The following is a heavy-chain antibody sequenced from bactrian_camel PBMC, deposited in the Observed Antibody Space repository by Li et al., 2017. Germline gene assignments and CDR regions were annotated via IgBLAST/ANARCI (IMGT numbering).Heavy chain of an antibody. Sequence: VQLVESGGGLAQVGGSLRLSCAGSGLKLSEYVMQWDRQPPGKEREVVAAIDVSGATSTAHSVKDRFTISRDYAKNTLYLQMNSLKPEGTAMYYCAAHTRRFHIMDHSWTSQDAYAYWGQGTQVTVS. CDR2: IDVSGAT. V-gene: IGHV3S42*01. CDR3: AAHTRRFHIMDHSWTSQDAYAY. CDR1: GLKLSEYV. J-gene: IGHJ4*01. D-gene: IGHD3*01.